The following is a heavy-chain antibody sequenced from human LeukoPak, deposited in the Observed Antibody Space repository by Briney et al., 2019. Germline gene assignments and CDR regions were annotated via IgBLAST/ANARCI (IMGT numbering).Heavy chain of an antibody. CDR2: IYYSGST. D-gene: IGHD1-7*01. J-gene: IGHJ6*02. V-gene: IGHV4-61*01. Sequence: SETLSLTCTVSGASISSGSYYWSWIRQPPGKGLEWIGYIYYSGSTNYNPSLKSRVTISVDTSTNQFSLKLSSVTAADTAVYYCARDNWNYGSSMDVWGQGTTVTVSS. CDR1: GASISSGSYY. CDR3: ARDNWNYGSSMDV.